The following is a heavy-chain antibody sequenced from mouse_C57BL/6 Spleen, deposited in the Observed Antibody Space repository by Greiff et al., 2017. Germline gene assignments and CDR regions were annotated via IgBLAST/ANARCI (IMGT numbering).Heavy chain of an antibody. CDR2: INPNNGGT. V-gene: IGHV1-26*01. CDR3: GYYGSRYYYARDY. D-gene: IGHD1-1*01. J-gene: IGHJ4*01. Sequence: EVQLQQSGPELVKPGASVKISCKASGYTFTDYYMNWVKQSHGKSLEWIGDINPNNGGTSYNQKFKGKATLTVDKSSSTAYMELRSLTSEDSAVYYCGYYGSRYYYARDYWGQGTSVTVSS. CDR1: GYTFTDYY.